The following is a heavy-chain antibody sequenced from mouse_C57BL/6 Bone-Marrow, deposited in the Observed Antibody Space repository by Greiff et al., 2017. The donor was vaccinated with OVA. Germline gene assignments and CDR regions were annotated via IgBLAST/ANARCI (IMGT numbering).Heavy chain of an antibody. CDR3: ARQGLRRRDY. Sequence: EVQLMASGGGLVQPGESLKLSCESNESEFPSHDMSWVRKTPEKRLELVAAITSDGVSTYYPDTMERRFIISRDNTKKTLYLQMSSLRSEDTAFYYCARQGLRRRDYWGQGTTLTVSS. CDR1: ESEFPSHD. D-gene: IGHD2-4*01. J-gene: IGHJ2*01. V-gene: IGHV5-2*01. CDR2: ITSDGVST.